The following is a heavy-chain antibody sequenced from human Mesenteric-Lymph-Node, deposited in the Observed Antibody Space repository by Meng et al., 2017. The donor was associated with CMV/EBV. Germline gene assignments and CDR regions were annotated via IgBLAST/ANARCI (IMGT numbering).Heavy chain of an antibody. CDR1: GFTFSNAW. CDR2: ISDSGGSP. Sequence: GESLKISCAASGFTFSNAWMSWVRQAPGKGLEWVSAISDSGGSPYYADSVKGRFTISRDNSKNTLYLQMNSLRAEDTAVYYCAKPSADHDFWSGYFNGCFDYWGQGTLVTVSS. J-gene: IGHJ4*02. D-gene: IGHD3-3*01. V-gene: IGHV3-23*01. CDR3: AKPSADHDFWSGYFNGCFDY.